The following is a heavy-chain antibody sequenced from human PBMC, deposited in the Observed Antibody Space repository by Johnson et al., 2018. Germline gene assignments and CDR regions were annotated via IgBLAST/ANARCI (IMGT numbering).Heavy chain of an antibody. CDR2: ISSSSSYI. J-gene: IGHJ3*02. CDR1: GFTFSSYS. D-gene: IGHD6-19*01. Sequence: VQLVESGGGLVKPGGSLRLSCAASGFTFSSYSMNWVRQAPGKGLAWVSSISSSSSYIYYADSVKGRFTISRDNAKNSLYLQMNSLGAEDTAGYYWARTQWLGGAFDIWGQGTMVTVSS. V-gene: IGHV3-21*01. CDR3: ARTQWLGGAFDI.